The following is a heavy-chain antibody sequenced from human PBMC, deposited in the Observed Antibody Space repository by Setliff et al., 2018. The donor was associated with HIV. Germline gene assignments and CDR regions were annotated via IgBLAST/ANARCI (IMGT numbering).Heavy chain of an antibody. CDR1: GGSISSSSYY. CDR3: APGEGVASTYYHD. CDR2: IHHTGST. Sequence: SETLSLTCTVSGGSISSSSYYWGWIRQPPGKGLEWIGFIHHTGSTVSNPSLKSRVTILMDLSRNQLSLHLASVTTADTAVYFCAPGEGVASTYYHDWGQGTQVTVSS. D-gene: IGHD3-3*01. V-gene: IGHV4-61*05. J-gene: IGHJ4*01.